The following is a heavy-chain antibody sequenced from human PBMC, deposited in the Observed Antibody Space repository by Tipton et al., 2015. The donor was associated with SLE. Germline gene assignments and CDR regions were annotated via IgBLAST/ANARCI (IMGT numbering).Heavy chain of an antibody. CDR2: IYHSGST. CDR3: ARGGATRGFGY. Sequence: LSCAVSGGSISSGGYSWSWIRQPPGKGLEWIGYIYHSGSTYYNPSLKSRVTISVDRSKNQFSLKLSSVTAADTAVYYCARGGATRGFGYWGQGTLVTVSS. V-gene: IGHV4-30-2*01. J-gene: IGHJ4*02. D-gene: IGHD1-26*01. CDR1: GGSISSGGYS.